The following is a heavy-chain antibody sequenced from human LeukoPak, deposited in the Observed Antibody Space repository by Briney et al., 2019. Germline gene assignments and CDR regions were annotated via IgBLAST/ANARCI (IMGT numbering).Heavy chain of an antibody. CDR2: INEGGNEK. D-gene: IGHD7-27*01. V-gene: IGHV3-7*03. J-gene: IGHJ4*02. Sequence: GGSLRLSCAASGFTFRNYWMSWVRQVPGKGLEWVVNINEGGNEKNYVDSVKGRFSISRDNAKNSLYLQTNSLRVEDTAMYYCARGHWGLDYWGQGTLVTVSS. CDR1: GFTFRNYW. CDR3: ARGHWGLDY.